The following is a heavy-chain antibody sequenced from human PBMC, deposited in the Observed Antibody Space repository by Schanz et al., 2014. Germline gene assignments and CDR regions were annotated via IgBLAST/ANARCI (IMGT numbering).Heavy chain of an antibody. CDR3: GKEESPPSLVDY. J-gene: IGHJ4*02. CDR2: ISYDGSNQ. CDR1: GFTVRSYA. V-gene: IGHV3-30*04. Sequence: QVQLVESGGGVVQPGRSLRLSCAASGFTVRSYAMHWVRQAPGKGLEWVAAISYDGSNQYYTDSVKGRFTVSRDNSKNTVYLQMNSLRAEDTAVYYCGKEESPPSLVDYWGQGTLVTVSS.